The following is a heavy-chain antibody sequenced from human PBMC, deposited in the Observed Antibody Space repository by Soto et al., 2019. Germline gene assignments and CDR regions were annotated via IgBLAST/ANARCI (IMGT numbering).Heavy chain of an antibody. CDR3: ARGGYSSSWSDFDY. J-gene: IGHJ4*02. CDR1: GYTFTGYY. D-gene: IGHD6-13*01. Sequence: GASVKVSCKASGYTFTGYYMHWLRQAPGQGLEWMGWINPNSGGTNYAQKFQGRVTMTRDTSISTAYMELSRLRSDDTAVYYCARGGYSSSWSDFDYWGQGTLVTVSS. V-gene: IGHV1-2*02. CDR2: INPNSGGT.